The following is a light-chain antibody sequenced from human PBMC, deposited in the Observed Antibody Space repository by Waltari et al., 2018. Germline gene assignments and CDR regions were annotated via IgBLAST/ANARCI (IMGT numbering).Light chain of an antibody. Sequence: EIVMTQSPATLSVSPGERATLSCRASQSVNNKLAWYQQKPGQVPRLLIYGASTRATGFPATFTGSGSGTEFTLTISSLQSEDSAVYYCQQSNSWPWTFGLGTKVEIK. CDR2: GAS. J-gene: IGKJ1*01. CDR1: QSVNNK. CDR3: QQSNSWPWT. V-gene: IGKV3-15*01.